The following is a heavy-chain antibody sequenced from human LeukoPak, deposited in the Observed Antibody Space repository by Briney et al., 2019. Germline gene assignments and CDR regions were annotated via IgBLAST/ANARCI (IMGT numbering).Heavy chain of an antibody. V-gene: IGHV1-18*01. CDR1: DYTFTTYG. CDR3: ARGPLWFGQFYFDY. CDR2: ISTYNGKT. J-gene: IGHJ4*02. Sequence: ASVKVSCKASDYTFTTYGISWVRQAPGQGLEWMGGISTYNGKTNYAQKLQGRVTMTTDTSTSTAYMELRSLRSDDTAVYYCARGPLWFGQFYFDYWGQGTLVTVSS. D-gene: IGHD3-10*01.